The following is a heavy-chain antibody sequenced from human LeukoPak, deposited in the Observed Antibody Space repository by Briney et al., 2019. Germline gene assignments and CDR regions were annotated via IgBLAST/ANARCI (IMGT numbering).Heavy chain of an antibody. Sequence: GASVKVSCTASGFTFTSSAVQWVRQARGQRLEWIGWIVVGSGNTNYAQKFQERVTITRDMSTSTAYMELSSLRSEDTAVYYCAAGLDNSYCGGDCFYFQHWGQGTLVTVSS. J-gene: IGHJ1*01. D-gene: IGHD2-21*02. CDR3: AAGLDNSYCGGDCFYFQH. CDR2: IVVGSGNT. CDR1: GFTFTSSA. V-gene: IGHV1-58*01.